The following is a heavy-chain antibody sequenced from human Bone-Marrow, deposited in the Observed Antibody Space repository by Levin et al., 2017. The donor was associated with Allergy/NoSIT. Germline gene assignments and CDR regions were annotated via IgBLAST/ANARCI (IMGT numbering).Heavy chain of an antibody. Sequence: PGESLKISCAASGFIFGGHYMSWIRQAPGKGLEWVSYIGSGDSPTYYADSVRGRFTISWDSAKKSLYLLMNSLRGDDTAVYYCARVYCSANSCEAFDIWGQGTLVTVSS. V-gene: IGHV3-11*01. CDR1: GFIFGGHY. CDR3: ARVYCSANSCEAFDI. D-gene: IGHD2-15*01. J-gene: IGHJ3*02. CDR2: IGSGDSPT.